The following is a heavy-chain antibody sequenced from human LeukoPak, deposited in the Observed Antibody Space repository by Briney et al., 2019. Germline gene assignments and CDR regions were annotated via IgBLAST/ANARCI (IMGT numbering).Heavy chain of an antibody. CDR2: IKQDGSKK. CDR3: AGRSGSFDC. CDR1: GFTFSNYW. Sequence: PGGSLRLSCAASGFTFSNYWMTWVRQAPGKGLEWVANIKQDGSKKNYVDSVKGRFTISRDNVKNSLYLQMNSLRAEDTAVYYCAGRSGSFDCWGQGTLVTVSA. J-gene: IGHJ4*02. D-gene: IGHD3-10*01. V-gene: IGHV3-7*01.